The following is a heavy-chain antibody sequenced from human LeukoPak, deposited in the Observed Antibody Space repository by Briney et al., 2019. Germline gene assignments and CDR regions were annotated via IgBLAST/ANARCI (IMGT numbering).Heavy chain of an antibody. Sequence: ASVKVSCKASGGTFSSYAISWVRQAPGQGLEWMGRIIPILGIANYAQKFQGRVTITADKSTSTAYMELSSLRSEDTAVYYCARGIRPSSGYSSGWFLDDYWGQGTLVTVSS. CDR1: GGTFSSYA. D-gene: IGHD6-19*01. CDR2: IIPILGIA. J-gene: IGHJ4*02. V-gene: IGHV1-69*04. CDR3: ARGIRPSSGYSSGWFLDDY.